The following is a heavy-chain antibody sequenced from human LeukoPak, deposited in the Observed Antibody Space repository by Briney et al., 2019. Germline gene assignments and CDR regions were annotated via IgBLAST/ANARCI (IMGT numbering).Heavy chain of an antibody. D-gene: IGHD6-19*01. V-gene: IGHV4-34*01. CDR3: ARVRRIAVAGTTWYFDL. Sequence: SETLSLTCAVYGGSFRGYYWSWIRQPPGKGLEWIGEINHSGSTNYNPSLKSRVTISVDTSKNQFSLKLSSVTAADTAVYYCARVRRIAVAGTTWYFDLWGRGTLVTVSS. CDR1: GGSFRGYY. CDR2: INHSGST. J-gene: IGHJ2*01.